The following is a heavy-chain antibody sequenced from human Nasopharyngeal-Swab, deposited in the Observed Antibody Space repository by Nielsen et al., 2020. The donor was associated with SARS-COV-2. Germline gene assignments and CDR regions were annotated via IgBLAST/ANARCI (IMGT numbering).Heavy chain of an antibody. J-gene: IGHJ6*02. CDR2: IIPIFGTA. Sequence: SVKVSCKASGYTLTSYGISWVRQAPGQGLEWMGGIIPIFGTANYAQKFQGRVTITADESTSTAYMELSSLRSEDTAVYYCARVVPAALGGMDVWGQGTTVTVSS. CDR3: ARVVPAALGGMDV. V-gene: IGHV1-69*13. D-gene: IGHD2-2*01. CDR1: GYTLTSYG.